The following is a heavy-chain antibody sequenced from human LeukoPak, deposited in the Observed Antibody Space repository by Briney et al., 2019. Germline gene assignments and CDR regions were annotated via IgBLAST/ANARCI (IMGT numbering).Heavy chain of an antibody. J-gene: IGHJ4*02. CDR3: ARDGIDVYSSSSVLAWYFDY. Sequence: PGGSLRLSCAASGFTFSSYSMNWVRQAPGKGLEWVSSISSSSSYIYYADSVKGRFTISRDNAKNSLYLQMNSLRAEDTAVYYCARDGIDVYSSSSVLAWYFDYWGQGTLVTVSS. V-gene: IGHV3-21*01. CDR2: ISSSSSYI. CDR1: GFTFSSYS. D-gene: IGHD6-6*01.